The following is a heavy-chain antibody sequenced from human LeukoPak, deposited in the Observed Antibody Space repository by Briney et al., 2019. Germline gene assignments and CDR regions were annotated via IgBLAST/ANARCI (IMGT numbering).Heavy chain of an antibody. CDR2: IYPGDSDT. CDR1: GYSFTSYW. CDR3: ARGSYDYVWGSYRPRYDY. J-gene: IGHJ4*02. D-gene: IGHD3-16*02. V-gene: IGHV5-51*01. Sequence: GESLKISCKGSGYSFTSYWIGWVRQMPGKGLEWMGIIYPGDSDTRYSPSFQGQVTISADKSISTAYLQWSSLKASDTAMYYCARGSYDYVWGSYRPRYDYWGQGTLVTVSS.